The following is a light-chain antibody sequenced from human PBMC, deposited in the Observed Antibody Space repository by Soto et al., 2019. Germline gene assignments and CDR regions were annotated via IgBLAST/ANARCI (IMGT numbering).Light chain of an antibody. J-gene: IGKJ1*01. CDR1: ESISIW. CDR2: KAS. CDR3: QQYNSYPLT. V-gene: IGKV1-5*03. Sequence: DIQMTQSPSTLSASVGDTVTITCRASESISIWLAWYQQKPGKAPNLLINKASSLQSEVPSRFSGSGSGTDFTLTISSLQPEDFATYYCQQYNSYPLTFGQGTKVDIK.